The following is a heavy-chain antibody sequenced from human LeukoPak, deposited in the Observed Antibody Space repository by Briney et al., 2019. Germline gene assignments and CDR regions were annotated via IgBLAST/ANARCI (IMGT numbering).Heavy chain of an antibody. D-gene: IGHD6-19*01. V-gene: IGHV3-64D*09. CDR3: VKDGYSSGWYVGYFDY. Sequence: GGSLRLSCSASGFTFSSYAMHWVRQAPGKGLEYVSAISSNGGSTYYADSVKGRFTISRDNSKNTLHLQMSSLRAEDTAVYYCVKDGYSSGWYVGYFDYWGQGTLVTVSS. CDR2: ISSNGGST. J-gene: IGHJ4*02. CDR1: GFTFSSYA.